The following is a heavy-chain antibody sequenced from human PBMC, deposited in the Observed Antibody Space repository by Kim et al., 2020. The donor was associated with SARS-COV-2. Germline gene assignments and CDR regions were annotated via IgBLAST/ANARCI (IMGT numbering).Heavy chain of an antibody. V-gene: IGHV1-46*01. CDR3: ARDLGAGTRWFDP. J-gene: IGHJ5*02. D-gene: IGHD6-13*01. Sequence: AQKFQGRVTMTRDTSTSTVYMELSSLRSEDTAVYYCARDLGAGTRWFDPWGQGTLVTVSS.